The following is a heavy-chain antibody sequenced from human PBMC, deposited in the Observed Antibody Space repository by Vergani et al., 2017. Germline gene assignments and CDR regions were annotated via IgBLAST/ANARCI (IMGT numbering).Heavy chain of an antibody. CDR3: ARKHISNYYDSSGYYYMGYYYGMDV. CDR2: ISSSGSTI. D-gene: IGHD3-22*01. Sequence: EVQLVESGGGLVQPGGSLRLSCAASGFTFSSYWMSWVRQAPGKGLEWVSYISSSGSTIYYADSVKGRFTISRDNAKNSLYLQMNSLRAEDTAVYYCARKHISNYYDSSGYYYMGYYYGMDVWGQXP. V-gene: IGHV3-48*04. J-gene: IGHJ6*02. CDR1: GFTFSSYW.